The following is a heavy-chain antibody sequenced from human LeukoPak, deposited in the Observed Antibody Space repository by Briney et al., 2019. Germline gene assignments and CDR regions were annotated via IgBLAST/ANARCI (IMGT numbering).Heavy chain of an antibody. CDR3: VRDRSSSSYYSC. CDR1: GYTFTSYG. CDR2: ISAYNGIT. V-gene: IGHV1-18*01. J-gene: IGHJ4*02. Sequence: ASVKVSCKASGYTFTSYGISWVRQAPGQGLEWMGWISAYNGITKYAQNLQGRVTMTTDTSTSTAYMELRSLRSDDTAVYFCVRDRSSSSYYSCWGQGTLVTVSS. D-gene: IGHD6-13*01.